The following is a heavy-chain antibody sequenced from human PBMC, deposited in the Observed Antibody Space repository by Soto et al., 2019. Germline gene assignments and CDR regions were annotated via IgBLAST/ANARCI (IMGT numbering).Heavy chain of an antibody. D-gene: IGHD5-18*01. CDR2: ITDSGGST. Sequence: PGGSLSLSCAASGFTFSSYAMSWVRQAPGKGLEWVSAITDSGGSTYYADSVKGRFTISRDNSKNTLYLQMNSLRAEDTAVYYCAKWYSYGYLDYWGQGALVTVS. V-gene: IGHV3-23*01. CDR3: AKWYSYGYLDY. CDR1: GFTFSSYA. J-gene: IGHJ4*02.